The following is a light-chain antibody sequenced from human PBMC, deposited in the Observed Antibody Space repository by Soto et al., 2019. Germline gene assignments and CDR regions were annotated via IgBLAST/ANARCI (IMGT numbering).Light chain of an antibody. J-gene: IGKJ4*01. CDR3: QQYDNLPLT. CDR2: DAS. CDR1: QDINNY. Sequence: DIQMTQSPSSLSASVGDRVTITCQASQDINNYLNWYQQKTGKAPKLLIYDASNLETGVPSRFSGSRSGTDFTFTISSLQPEDIAAYYCQQYDNLPLTFGGGTKVEIK. V-gene: IGKV1-33*01.